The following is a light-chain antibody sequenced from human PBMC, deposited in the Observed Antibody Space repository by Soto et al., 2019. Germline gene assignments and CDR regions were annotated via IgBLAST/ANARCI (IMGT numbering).Light chain of an antibody. V-gene: IGKV3-20*01. CDR2: GAS. Sequence: EIVLTQSPGTLYLSPGERATLSCRASQSVSSTYLAWYQQKPGQAPRLLICGASSRATGTPDRFSGSGSGTDFTLTINRLEPEDFAVYYCQQYGASPIYTFGQGTKLQIK. CDR1: QSVSSTY. CDR3: QQYGASPIYT. J-gene: IGKJ2*01.